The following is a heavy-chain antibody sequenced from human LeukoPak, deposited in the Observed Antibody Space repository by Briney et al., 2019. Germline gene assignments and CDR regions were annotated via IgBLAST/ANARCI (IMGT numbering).Heavy chain of an antibody. D-gene: IGHD6-13*01. J-gene: IGHJ4*02. CDR1: GGTFSSYA. CDR2: IIPIFGTA. V-gene: IGHV1-69*13. Sequence: ASVKVSCKASGGTFSSYAISWVRQAPGQGLEWMGGIIPIFGTANYAQKFQGRVTITADESTSTAHMELSSLRSEDTAVYYCASGSRSSSWLIDYWGQGTLVTVSS. CDR3: ASGSRSSSWLIDY.